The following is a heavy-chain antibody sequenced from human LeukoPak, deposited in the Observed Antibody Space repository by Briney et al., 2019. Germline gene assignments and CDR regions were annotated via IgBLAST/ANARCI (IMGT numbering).Heavy chain of an antibody. Sequence: GGSLRLSCAASGFTFSSYSMNWVRQPPGKGLEWVSFISSRSSTIYYADSVKGRSTISRDNAKNSLYLQVNSLRAEDTAVYYCARGLHYYDSSGYDYPAAFDIWGQGTMVSVSS. CDR3: ARGLHYYDSSGYDYPAAFDI. D-gene: IGHD3-22*01. CDR2: ISSRSSTI. J-gene: IGHJ3*02. CDR1: GFTFSSYS. V-gene: IGHV3-48*01.